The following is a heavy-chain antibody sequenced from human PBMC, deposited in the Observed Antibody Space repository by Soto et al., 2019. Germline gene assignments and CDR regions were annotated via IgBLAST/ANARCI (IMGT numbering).Heavy chain of an antibody. D-gene: IGHD1-7*01. CDR1: GFTFSGSA. CDR3: AADASLSWNYDY. J-gene: IGHJ4*02. Sequence: SVKVSCKASGFTFSGSAVQGVRQGRGQRPEGIGWIDVGNGNRNYAGQFQERVTNTTDIYTNTVYMELSGLPSDEPAMYFCAADASLSWNYDYWGQGTPVTVSS. CDR2: IDVGNGNR. V-gene: IGHV1-58*01.